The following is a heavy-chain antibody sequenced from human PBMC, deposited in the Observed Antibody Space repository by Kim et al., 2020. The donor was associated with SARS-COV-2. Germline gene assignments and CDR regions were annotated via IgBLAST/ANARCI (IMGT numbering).Heavy chain of an antibody. J-gene: IGHJ4*02. CDR1: GGSISSSSYY. CDR2: IYYSGST. V-gene: IGHV4-39*07. CDR3: ARDGVRGVIYYFDY. D-gene: IGHD3-10*01. Sequence: SETLSLTCTVSGGSISSSSYYWGWIRQPPGMGLEWIGSIYYSGSTYYNPSLKSRVTISVDTSKNQFSLKLSSVTAADTAVYYCARDGVRGVIYYFDYWGQRTLGTVSS.